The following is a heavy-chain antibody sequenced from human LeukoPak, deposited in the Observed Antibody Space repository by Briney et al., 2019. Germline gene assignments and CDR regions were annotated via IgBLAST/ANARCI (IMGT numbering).Heavy chain of an antibody. V-gene: IGHV1-18*01. CDR2: ISGYNGSP. D-gene: IGHD2-2*01. Sequence: ASVNVSCKAFGYTFTSYGISWVRQAPGQGLEWLGWISGYNGSPHYAQRLQGRVTMTTDTSTSTAYMELRSLRSDDTAVYYCARDLRDIVGAPAVPDAFDIWGQGTMVTVSS. CDR1: GYTFTSYG. CDR3: ARDLRDIVGAPAVPDAFDI. J-gene: IGHJ3*02.